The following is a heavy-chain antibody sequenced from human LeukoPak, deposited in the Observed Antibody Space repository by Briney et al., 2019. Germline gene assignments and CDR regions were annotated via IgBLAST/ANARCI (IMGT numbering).Heavy chain of an antibody. V-gene: IGHV1-2*02. Sequence: GSVKVSCKASGYTFTGYYMHWVRQAPGQGLEWMGWINPNSGGTNYAQKFQGRVTMTRDTSISTAYMELSRLRSDDTAVYYCARLGYCSGGSCYGDDYWGQGTLVTVSS. CDR1: GYTFTGYY. D-gene: IGHD2-15*01. CDR3: ARLGYCSGGSCYGDDY. J-gene: IGHJ4*02. CDR2: INPNSGGT.